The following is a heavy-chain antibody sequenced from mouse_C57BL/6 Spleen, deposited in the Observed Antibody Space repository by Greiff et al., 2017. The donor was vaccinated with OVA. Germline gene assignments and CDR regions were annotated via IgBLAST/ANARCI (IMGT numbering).Heavy chain of an antibody. CDR3: ASDGYYDAMDY. J-gene: IGHJ4*01. Sequence: EVQGVESGGGLVKPGGSLKLSCAASGFTFSDYGMHWVRQAPEKGLEWVAYISSGSSTIYYADTVKGRFTISRDNAKNTLLLQMTSLRSEDTAMYYCASDGYYDAMDYWGQGTSVTVSS. CDR1: GFTFSDYG. D-gene: IGHD2-3*01. V-gene: IGHV5-17*01. CDR2: ISSGSSTI.